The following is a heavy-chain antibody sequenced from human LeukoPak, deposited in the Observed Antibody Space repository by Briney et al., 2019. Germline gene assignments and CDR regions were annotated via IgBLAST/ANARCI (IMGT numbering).Heavy chain of an antibody. CDR3: ARDVYYYGSGIDY. D-gene: IGHD3-10*01. CDR1: GFTFSSYG. Sequence: GRSLRLSCAASGFTFSSYGMHWVRRAPGKGLEWVAVIWYDGSNKYYADSVKGRFTISRDNSKNTLYLQMNSLRAEDTAVYYCARDVYYYGSGIDYWGQGTLVTVSS. J-gene: IGHJ4*02. V-gene: IGHV3-33*01. CDR2: IWYDGSNK.